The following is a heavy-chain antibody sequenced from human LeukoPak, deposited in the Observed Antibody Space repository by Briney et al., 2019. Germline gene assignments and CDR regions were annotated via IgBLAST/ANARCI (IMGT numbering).Heavy chain of an antibody. Sequence: PGGSLRPSCAVSGLTVSSNYMNWVRQAPGKGLEWVAVIYSGGGTHYADSVTGRFTISRDNSKNTLSLQMNGLRDEDTAVYFCASAVEVASVIADYWGQGALVTVSS. V-gene: IGHV3-66*01. CDR1: GLTVSSNY. CDR3: ASAVEVASVIADY. D-gene: IGHD2-21*01. CDR2: IYSGGGT. J-gene: IGHJ4*02.